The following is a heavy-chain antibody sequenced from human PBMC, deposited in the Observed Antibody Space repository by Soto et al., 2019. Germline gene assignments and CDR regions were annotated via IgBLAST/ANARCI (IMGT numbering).Heavy chain of an antibody. CDR1: GFTFSSYA. Sequence: GGSLRLSCAASGFTFSSYAMSWVRQAPGKGLEWVSAISGSGGSTYYADSVKGRFTISRDNSKNTLYLQMNSLRAEDTAVYYCAKGKLLVPYGIDVWAQRTTVTVSS. CDR3: AKGKLLVPYGIDV. CDR2: ISGSGGST. D-gene: IGHD3-10*01. V-gene: IGHV3-23*01. J-gene: IGHJ6*02.